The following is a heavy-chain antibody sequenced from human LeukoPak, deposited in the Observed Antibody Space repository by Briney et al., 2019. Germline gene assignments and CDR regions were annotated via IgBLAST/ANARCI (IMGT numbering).Heavy chain of an antibody. J-gene: IGHJ4*02. CDR3: AKGPMTTVTKVFDY. Sequence: PGGSLRLSCAASGFTFDDYTMLWVRQAPGKGLEGVSLISWDGGSTYYADSVKGRFTISRDNSKNSLYLQMNSLSTEDTALYYCAKGPMTTVTKVFDYWGQGTLVTVSS. D-gene: IGHD4-17*01. V-gene: IGHV3-43*01. CDR1: GFTFDDYT. CDR2: ISWDGGST.